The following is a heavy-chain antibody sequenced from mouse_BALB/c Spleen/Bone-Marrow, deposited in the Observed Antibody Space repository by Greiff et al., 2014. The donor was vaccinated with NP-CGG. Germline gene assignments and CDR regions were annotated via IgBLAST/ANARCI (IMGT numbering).Heavy chain of an antibody. V-gene: IGHV1S81*02. CDR1: GYTFTSYY. Sequence: SGAELLKPGASVKLSCKASGYTFTSYYMYWVKQRPGQGLEWFGEINPSNGGTNFNEKFKNKATLTVDKSSSTAYMQLSSLTSEDSAVYYCSRGRRDALDYWGQGTSVTVSS. CDR2: INPSNGGT. J-gene: IGHJ4*01. CDR3: SRGRRDALDY.